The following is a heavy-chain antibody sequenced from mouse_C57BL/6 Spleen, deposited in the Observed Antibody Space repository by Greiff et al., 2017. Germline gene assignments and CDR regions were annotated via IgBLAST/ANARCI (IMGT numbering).Heavy chain of an antibody. CDR3: TRLFGAAY. CDR1: GYTFTDYE. Sequence: QQSGAELVRPGASVTLSCKASGYTFTDYEMHWVKQTPVHGLEWIGAIDPETGGTAYNQKFKGKAILTADKSSSTAYMELRSLTSEDSAVYYCTRLFGAAYWGQGTLVTVSA. CDR2: IDPETGGT. V-gene: IGHV1-15*01. J-gene: IGHJ3*01.